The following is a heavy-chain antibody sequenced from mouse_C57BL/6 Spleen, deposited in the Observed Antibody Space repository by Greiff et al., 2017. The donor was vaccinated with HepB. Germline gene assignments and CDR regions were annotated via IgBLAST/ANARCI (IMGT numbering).Heavy chain of an antibody. CDR1: GFTFSDYG. D-gene: IGHD1-1*01. V-gene: IGHV5-15*01. J-gene: IGHJ1*03. CDR2: ISNLAYSI. CDR3: ARMLRSWYFDV. Sequence: EVQLVESGGGLVQPGGSLKLSCAASGFTFSDYGMAWVRQAPRKGPEWVAFISNLAYSIYYADTVTGRFTISRENAKNTLYLEMSSLRSEDTAMYYCARMLRSWYFDVWGTGTTVTVSS.